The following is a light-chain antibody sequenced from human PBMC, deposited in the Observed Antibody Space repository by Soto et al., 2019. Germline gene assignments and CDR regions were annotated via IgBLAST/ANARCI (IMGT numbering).Light chain of an antibody. CDR3: SSYTTRNTLV. V-gene: IGLV2-14*01. CDR1: SSDVGGYRY. Sequence: QSALAQPASVSGSPGQSITISCTGTSSDVGGYRYVSWYQHHPGKAPKLVIYEVTNRPSGVSNRFSGSKSGNTASLTISGLQAEDEADYYCSSYTTRNTLVFGTGTKVTVL. CDR2: EVT. J-gene: IGLJ1*01.